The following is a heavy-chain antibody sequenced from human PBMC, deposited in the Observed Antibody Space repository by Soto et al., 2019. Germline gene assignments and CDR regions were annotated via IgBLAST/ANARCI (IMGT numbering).Heavy chain of an antibody. Sequence: SGPTLVNPTQTLTLTCTFSGFSLSRNEVGVGVGWIRQPPGKALEWLALIYWNDDKRYSPSLKSRLTITKDTSKNQVVLTMTKMDPVEKSPYYCAHVGSYVPDYWGQGTLVTVSA. CDR2: IYWNDDK. V-gene: IGHV2-5*01. D-gene: IGHD1-26*01. CDR3: AHVGSYVPDY. CDR1: GFSLSRNEVG. J-gene: IGHJ4*02.